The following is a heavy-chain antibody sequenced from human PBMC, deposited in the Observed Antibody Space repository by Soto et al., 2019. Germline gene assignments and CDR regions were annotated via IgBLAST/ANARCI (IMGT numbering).Heavy chain of an antibody. CDR2: IYYSGST. D-gene: IGHD1-20*01. J-gene: IGHJ6*02. Sequence: SETLSLTCTVSGGSVSSGSYYWSWIRQPPGKGLEWIGYIYYSGSTNYNPSLKSRVTISVDTSKNQCSLKFSSVTAADTAVSYRAREPGIAGTSYSYNGMDVCGQGTTVTVSS. V-gene: IGHV4-61*01. CDR1: GGSVSSGSYY. CDR3: AREPGIAGTSYSYNGMDV.